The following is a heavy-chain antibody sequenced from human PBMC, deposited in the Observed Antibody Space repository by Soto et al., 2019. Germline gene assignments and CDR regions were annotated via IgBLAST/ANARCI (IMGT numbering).Heavy chain of an antibody. CDR2: ILHGGST. Sequence: QVQLQESGPGLVKPSGTLSLTCAVSGVSISSNKWWGWVRQPPGKGLEWIGEILHGGSTNYNPSLKSRVTISLDTSKNQYYLNLTSVTAADMAVYYCTTEYPGDFWGQGTLVAVSS. CDR1: GVSISSNKW. J-gene: IGHJ4*02. V-gene: IGHV4-4*02. CDR3: TTEYPGDF.